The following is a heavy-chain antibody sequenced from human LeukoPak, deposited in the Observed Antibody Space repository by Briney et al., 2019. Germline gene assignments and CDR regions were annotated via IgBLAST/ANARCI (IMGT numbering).Heavy chain of an antibody. Sequence: GGSLRPSCAASGFTFSSYSMNWVRQAPGKGLEWVSSISSSSSYIYYADSVKGRFTISRDNAKNSLYLQMNSLRAEDTAVYYCARDMGGYYDYWGQGTLVTVSS. J-gene: IGHJ4*02. CDR2: ISSSSSYI. CDR3: ARDMGGYYDY. V-gene: IGHV3-21*01. CDR1: GFTFSSYS. D-gene: IGHD3-22*01.